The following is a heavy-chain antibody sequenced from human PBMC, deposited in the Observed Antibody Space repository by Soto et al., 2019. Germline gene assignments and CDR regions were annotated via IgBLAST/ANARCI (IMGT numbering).Heavy chain of an antibody. Sequence: QVQLVQSGAEVKKPGSSVKVSCKASGGTFSSYAISWVRQAPGQGLEWMGGIIPIFGTANYAQKFQGRVTITADESTSTAYMELSSLRSEDTAVYYCARVRGRCCSSTSCPNNWFDPWGQGTLVTVSS. V-gene: IGHV1-69*01. D-gene: IGHD2-2*01. CDR3: ARVRGRCCSSTSCPNNWFDP. CDR2: IIPIFGTA. J-gene: IGHJ5*02. CDR1: GGTFSSYA.